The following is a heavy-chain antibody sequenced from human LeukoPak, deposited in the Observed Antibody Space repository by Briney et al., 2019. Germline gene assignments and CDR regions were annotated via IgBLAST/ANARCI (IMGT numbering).Heavy chain of an antibody. CDR3: ATEAAIAIFGVVTTDYYYYGMDV. CDR2: ISAYNGNT. CDR1: GYTFTGYY. V-gene: IGHV1-18*04. Sequence: ASVKVSCKASGYTFTGYYMHWVRQAPGQGLEWMGWISAYNGNTNYAQKLQGRVTMTTDTSTSTAYMELRSLRSDDTAVYYCATEAAIAIFGVVTTDYYYYGMDVWGQGTTVTVSS. D-gene: IGHD3-3*01. J-gene: IGHJ6*02.